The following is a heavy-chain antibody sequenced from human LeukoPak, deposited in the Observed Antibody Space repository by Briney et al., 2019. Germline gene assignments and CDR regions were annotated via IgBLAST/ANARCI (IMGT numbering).Heavy chain of an antibody. V-gene: IGHV3-23*01. CDR2: ISGSGGST. D-gene: IGHD6-13*01. J-gene: IGHJ4*02. CDR3: AKGSSKAAAGPYYFDY. Sequence: GGSLRLSCAASGFTFSSYAMSWVRQAPGKGLEWVSAISGSGGSTYYADSVKGRFTISRDNSKNTLYLQMNRLRAEDTAVYYCAKGSSKAAAGPYYFDYWGQGTLVTVSS. CDR1: GFTFSSYA.